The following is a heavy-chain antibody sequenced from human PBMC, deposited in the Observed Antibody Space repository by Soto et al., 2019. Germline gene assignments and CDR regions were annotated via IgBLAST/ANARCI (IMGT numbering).Heavy chain of an antibody. CDR1: GFTFSNFA. V-gene: IGHV3-23*01. CDR2: ITNIGDST. CDR3: AKDRGVTMMILPDY. Sequence: EVQLLESGGGLVQPGGSLRLSCAASGFTFSNFAMNWVRQVPGKGLEWVSTITNIGDSTYYADSVKGRFTVSRVNSMNTLYLQMDSLRAEDTAVYYCAKDRGVTMMILPDYWGQGTLVTV. J-gene: IGHJ4*02. D-gene: IGHD3-22*01.